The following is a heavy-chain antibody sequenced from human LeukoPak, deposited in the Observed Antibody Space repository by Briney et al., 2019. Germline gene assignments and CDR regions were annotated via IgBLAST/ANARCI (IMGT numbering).Heavy chain of an antibody. J-gene: IGHJ4*02. V-gene: IGHV3-7*03. D-gene: IGHD1-1*01. CDR3: ASGNDFDY. CDR2: IKQDGSQK. Sequence: GGSLKLSCAASGFTVSSAYISWVRQAPGKGLEWVASIKQDGSQKYYLDSVKGRFTISRDNAKNSLSLQMNSLRVEDTAVYYCASGNDFDYWGQGTLVTVSS. CDR1: GFTVSSAY.